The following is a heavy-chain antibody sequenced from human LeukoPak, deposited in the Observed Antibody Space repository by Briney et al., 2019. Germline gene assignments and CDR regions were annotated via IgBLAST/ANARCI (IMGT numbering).Heavy chain of an antibody. CDR2: INHSGST. D-gene: IGHD2-2*01. Sequence: SETLSLTCVVYGASFSGNYWTWIRQPPGKGLEWIGEINHSGSTNYNPSLKSRVTMSVDTSKDQFSLKLSSVTAADTAVYFCARGDCSSTTCFHYYFDYWGQGTLVTVSS. J-gene: IGHJ4*02. CDR1: GASFSGNY. V-gene: IGHV4-34*01. CDR3: ARGDCSSTTCFHYYFDY.